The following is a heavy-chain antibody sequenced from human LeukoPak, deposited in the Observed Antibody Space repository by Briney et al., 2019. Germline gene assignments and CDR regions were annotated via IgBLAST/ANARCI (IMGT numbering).Heavy chain of an antibody. CDR1: GFTFSSYG. V-gene: IGHV3-30*02. D-gene: IGHD2-21*02. J-gene: IGHJ4*02. CDR2: IRYDGSNK. CDR3: AKDLCGGDCYSGFDY. Sequence: GGSLRLSCAASGFTFSSYGMHWVRQAPGKGLEWVAFIRYDGSNKYYADSVKGRFTISRDNSKNTLYLQMNSLRAEDTAVYYCAKDLCGGDCYSGFDYWGQGTLVTVSS.